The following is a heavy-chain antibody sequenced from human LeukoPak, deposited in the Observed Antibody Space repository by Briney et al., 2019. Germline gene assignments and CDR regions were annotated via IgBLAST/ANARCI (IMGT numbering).Heavy chain of an antibody. Sequence: SETLSLACTVSGGSINNSSSDYWAWIRQPPGKGLEWIGNIYYTGSTYYTSSLKSRVTMSVDTSKNVFSLTLKSLTSADTAVYYCARHLEYTTSGKAFDVWGQGTLVSVSS. CDR3: ARHLEYTTSGKAFDV. J-gene: IGHJ3*01. CDR2: IYYTGST. CDR1: GGSINNSSSDY. V-gene: IGHV4-39*01. D-gene: IGHD3-3*01.